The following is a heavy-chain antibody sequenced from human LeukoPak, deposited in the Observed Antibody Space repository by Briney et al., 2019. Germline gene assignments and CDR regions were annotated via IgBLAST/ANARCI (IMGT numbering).Heavy chain of an antibody. Sequence: SETLSLTCTVSGGSISSYYWGWIRQPPGKGLEWIGSIYYSGSTYYNPSLKSRVTISVDTSKNQFSLKLSSVTAADTAVYYCATGDGYNELFPERGGWFDPWGQGTLVTVSS. CDR2: IYYSGST. V-gene: IGHV4-39*01. D-gene: IGHD5-24*01. CDR3: ATGDGYNELFPERGGWFDP. J-gene: IGHJ5*02. CDR1: GGSISSYY.